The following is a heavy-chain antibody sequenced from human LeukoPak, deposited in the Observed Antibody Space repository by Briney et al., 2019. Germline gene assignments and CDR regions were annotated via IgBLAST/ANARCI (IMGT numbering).Heavy chain of an antibody. CDR2: IYPSDSDT. CDR1: GYTFTAYW. Sequence: GESLKISCKGSGYTFTAYWIGWVRQMPGKGLEWMGIIYPSDSDTRYSPSFQGQVTISVDKSINTAYLQWSNLRASDTAIYYCARRPYSYGLDVWGQGTAVTVSS. CDR3: ARRPYSYGLDV. J-gene: IGHJ6*02. D-gene: IGHD3-16*01. V-gene: IGHV5-51*01.